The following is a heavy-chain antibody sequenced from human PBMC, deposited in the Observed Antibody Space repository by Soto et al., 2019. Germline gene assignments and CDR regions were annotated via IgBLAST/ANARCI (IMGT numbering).Heavy chain of an antibody. CDR2: INGDGSAQ. CDR3: ARDPLFGAFDI. D-gene: IGHD2-21*01. CDR1: GFTFTRFW. J-gene: IGHJ3*02. V-gene: IGHV3-7*01. Sequence: GGSLRLSCAASGFTFTRFWMSWVRQAPGKGLEWVANINGDGSAQDYADSVKGRFAISRDNPKNSLYLQMNSLRADDTAVYYCARDPLFGAFDIWGQGSLVTVSS.